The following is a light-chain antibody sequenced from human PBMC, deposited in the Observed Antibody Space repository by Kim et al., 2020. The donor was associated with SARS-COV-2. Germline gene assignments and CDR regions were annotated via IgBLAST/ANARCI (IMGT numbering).Light chain of an antibody. V-gene: IGKV3-15*01. CDR1: QSVSSN. CDR2: GAS. CDR3: QQYNNWPYT. Sequence: YGCPRERATLSCRASQSVSSNLAWYQQKPGQAPRLLIYGASTRATGIPARFSGSGSGTEFTLTISSLQSEDFAVYYCQQYNNWPYTFGQGTKLEI. J-gene: IGKJ2*01.